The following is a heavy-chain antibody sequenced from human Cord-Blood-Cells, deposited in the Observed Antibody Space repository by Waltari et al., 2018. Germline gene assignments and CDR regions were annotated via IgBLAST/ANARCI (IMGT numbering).Heavy chain of an antibody. V-gene: IGHV1-2*02. Sequence: GLEWMGWINPNSGGTNYAQEFQGRVTMTRDTSISTAYMELSRLRSDDTAVYYCARVEKRSGWYGDDYWGQGTLVTVSS. CDR3: ARVEKRSGWYGDDY. CDR2: INPNSGGT. J-gene: IGHJ4*02. D-gene: IGHD6-19*01.